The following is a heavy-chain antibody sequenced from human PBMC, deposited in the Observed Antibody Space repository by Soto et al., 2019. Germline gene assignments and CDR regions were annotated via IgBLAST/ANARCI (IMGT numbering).Heavy chain of an antibody. D-gene: IGHD1-26*01. CDR2: ISYDGSNK. Sequence: SHRHPYAAAGFTFSSFGVRWIRQAPGKGLEWVAFISYDGSNKYYADSVKGRFTISRDNSKNTLYLQMNSLRAEDTGVYYCAKEIVGATWQDFWGQGTLVTVSS. J-gene: IGHJ4*02. CDR3: AKEIVGATWQDF. V-gene: IGHV3-30*18. CDR1: GFTFSSFG.